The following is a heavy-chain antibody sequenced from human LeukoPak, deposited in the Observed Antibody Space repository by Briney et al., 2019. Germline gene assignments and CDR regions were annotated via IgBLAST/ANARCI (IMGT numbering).Heavy chain of an antibody. CDR3: AKDGIQLWLRYFDY. D-gene: IGHD5-18*01. Sequence: PGGSLRLSCAASGFTFSSYGMHWVRQAPGKGLEWVAVISYDGSNKYYADSVKGRFTISRDNSKNTLYLQMNSLRAEDTAVYYCAKDGIQLWLRYFDYWGQGTLVTVSP. CDR2: ISYDGSNK. V-gene: IGHV3-30*18. CDR1: GFTFSSYG. J-gene: IGHJ4*02.